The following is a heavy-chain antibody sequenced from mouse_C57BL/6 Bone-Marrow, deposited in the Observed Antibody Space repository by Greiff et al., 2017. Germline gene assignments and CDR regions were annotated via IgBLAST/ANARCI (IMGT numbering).Heavy chain of an antibody. V-gene: IGHV5-12*01. CDR2: ISNGGGST. D-gene: IGHD2-1*01. J-gene: IGHJ4*01. Sequence: KLVESGGGLVQPGGSLKLSCAASGFTFSDYYMYWVRQTPEKRLEWVAYISNGGGSTYYPDTVKGRFTISRDNAKNTLDPQMSRLKSVDTAMYYGAREGIYYGNYVDYAMDYWGQGTSVTVSS. CDR1: GFTFSDYY. CDR3: AREGIYYGNYVDYAMDY.